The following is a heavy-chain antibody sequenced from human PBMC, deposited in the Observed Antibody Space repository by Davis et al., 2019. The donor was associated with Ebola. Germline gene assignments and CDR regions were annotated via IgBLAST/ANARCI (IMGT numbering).Heavy chain of an antibody. CDR3: ANFNYGREGFDQ. V-gene: IGHV1-46*01. D-gene: IGHD4-11*01. CDR1: GYTFTTYY. CDR2: FNPKNGDS. Sequence: ASVKVSCKASGYTFTTYYIHWVRQAPGKGLEWMGMFNPKNGDSTYTQKFQGRVTMTRDTSTETVYMGLSSLTSNDTAIYYCANFNYGREGFDQWGQGTLLTVSS. J-gene: IGHJ4*02.